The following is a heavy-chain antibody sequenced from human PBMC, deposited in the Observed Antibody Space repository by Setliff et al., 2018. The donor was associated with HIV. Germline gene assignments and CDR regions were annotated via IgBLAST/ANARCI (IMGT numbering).Heavy chain of an antibody. CDR2: INPSGGST. CDR3: ARDHMSVGAWVGATSRGLFQH. D-gene: IGHD1-26*01. J-gene: IGHJ1*01. Sequence: ASVKVSCKASGYTFITYYMHWVRQAPGQGLEWMGIINPSGGSTNYAQKFQGRVTMTRDTSTSTVYMELSSLRSEDTAVYYCARDHMSVGAWVGATSRGLFQHWGQGTLGTVS. CDR1: GYTFITYY. V-gene: IGHV1-46*01.